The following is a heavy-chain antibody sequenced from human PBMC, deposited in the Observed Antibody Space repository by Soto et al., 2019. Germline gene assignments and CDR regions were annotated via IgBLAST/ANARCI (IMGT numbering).Heavy chain of an antibody. D-gene: IGHD2-15*01. CDR2: INSDGSST. CDR3: VRTSLVVAAASREDY. V-gene: IGHV3-74*01. CDR1: GFTFSSYW. Sequence: EVQQVESGGGLVQPGGSLRLSCAASGFTFSSYWTHWVRQAPGKGLVWVSRINSDGSSTSYADSVKGRFTISRDNAKNTLYLQMNSVRAEDTAVYYCVRTSLVVAAASREDYWGQGTLVTVSS. J-gene: IGHJ4*02.